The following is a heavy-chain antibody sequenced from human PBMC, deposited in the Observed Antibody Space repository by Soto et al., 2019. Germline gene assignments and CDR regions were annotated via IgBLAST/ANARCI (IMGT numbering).Heavy chain of an antibody. CDR1: GDSFNDYY. V-gene: IGHV1-2*02. CDR3: ARESGGATATLDYYYFYMDV. Sequence: VPLVQSGAEVKKPGASVKVSCKTSGDSFNDYYIHWVRQAPGQGLEWMGWINPNGGGTKYAQKFQGRVTVTRDTSIRTVYMELSSLISGDTAVYYCARESGGATATLDYYYFYMDVWGKGTTVTVSS. CDR2: INPNGGGT. J-gene: IGHJ6*03. D-gene: IGHD5-12*01.